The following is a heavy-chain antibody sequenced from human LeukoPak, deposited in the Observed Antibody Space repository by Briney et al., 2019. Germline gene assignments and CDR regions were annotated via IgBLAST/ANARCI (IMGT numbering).Heavy chain of an antibody. V-gene: IGHV1-18*04. J-gene: IGHJ4*02. CDR3: ARGIAAAGTTGVYYFDY. CDR2: INTYSGGA. Sequence: GASVKVSCKSSGYSFTDYFIHWVRQAPGQGPEWMGCINTYSGGAHYAQKLQGRVTMTTDTSTSTAYMELRSLRSDDTAVYYCARGIAAAGTTGVYYFDYWGQGTLVTVSS. D-gene: IGHD6-13*01. CDR1: GYSFTDYF.